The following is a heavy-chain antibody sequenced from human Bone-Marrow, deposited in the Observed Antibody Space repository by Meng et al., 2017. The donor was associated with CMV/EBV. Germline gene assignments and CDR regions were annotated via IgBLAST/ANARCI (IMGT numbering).Heavy chain of an antibody. CDR3: ARDNNGGPDN. V-gene: IGHV1-2*02. D-gene: IGHD7-27*01. J-gene: IGHJ4*02. CDR2: IQPHRDNT. Sequence: SCQASGYTITAHYCHWVRQAPGQGLEWMRWIQPHRDNTNYAQQFQSRVTLTRDTSINTGYMELTRLTSDDTTVYYCARDNNGGPDNGGQETLVTVSS. CDR1: GYTITAHY.